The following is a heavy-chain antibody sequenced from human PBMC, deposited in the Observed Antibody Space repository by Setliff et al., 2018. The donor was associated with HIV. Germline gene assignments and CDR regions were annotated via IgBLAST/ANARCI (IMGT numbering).Heavy chain of an antibody. CDR3: ARRKLSKGGAFGY. CDR1: GDSIDDFY. J-gene: IGHJ4*02. Sequence: SETLSLTCTVSGDSIDDFYWSWIRQPPGQGLGWIGYIFSNVTTNYSPSLKSRVTMSIDRSKSQFLLNLTSVNASDTAIYYCARRKLSKGGAFGYWGQGALVTVSS. CDR2: IFSNVTT. V-gene: IGHV4-4*09. D-gene: IGHD1-1*01.